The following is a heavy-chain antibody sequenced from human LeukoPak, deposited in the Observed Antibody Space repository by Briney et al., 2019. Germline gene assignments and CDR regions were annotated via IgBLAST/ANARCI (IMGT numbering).Heavy chain of an antibody. Sequence: GGSLRLSCAASGFTFSSYAMSWVRQAPGKGLECISGFSGSGGSTYYADSVKGRFTISRDNSKNTLYLQMNSLRAEDTAVYYCAKALDYYDSSGYYYEDDAFDIWGQGTMVTVSS. CDR1: GFTFSSYA. CDR2: FSGSGGST. D-gene: IGHD3-22*01. J-gene: IGHJ3*02. V-gene: IGHV3-23*01. CDR3: AKALDYYDSSGYYYEDDAFDI.